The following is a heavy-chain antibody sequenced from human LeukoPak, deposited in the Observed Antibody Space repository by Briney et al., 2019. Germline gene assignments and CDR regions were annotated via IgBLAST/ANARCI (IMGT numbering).Heavy chain of an antibody. CDR1: GFTFSSYS. V-gene: IGHV3-21*01. Sequence: GGSLRLSCAASGFTFSSYSMNWVRQAPGKGLEWVSSISSSSSYIYYADSVKGRFTISRDNAKNSLYLQMNSLRAEDTAVYCCARDGHHIVAPFDPWGQGTLVTVSS. CDR2: ISSSSSYI. CDR3: ARDGHHIVAPFDP. J-gene: IGHJ5*02. D-gene: IGHD5-12*01.